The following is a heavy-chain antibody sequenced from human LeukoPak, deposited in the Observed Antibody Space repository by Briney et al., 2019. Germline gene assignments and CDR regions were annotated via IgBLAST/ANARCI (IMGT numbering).Heavy chain of an antibody. D-gene: IGHD5-12*01. Sequence: PSETLSLTCTVSGGSISSYYWSWIRQPPVKGLEWIGYIYYSGSTNYNPSLKSRVTISVDTSKNQFSLKLSSVTAADTAVYYCARGGYSGYDSRARFDYWGQGTLVTVSS. CDR3: ARGGYSGYDSRARFDY. J-gene: IGHJ4*02. CDR2: IYYSGST. CDR1: GGSISSYY. V-gene: IGHV4-59*08.